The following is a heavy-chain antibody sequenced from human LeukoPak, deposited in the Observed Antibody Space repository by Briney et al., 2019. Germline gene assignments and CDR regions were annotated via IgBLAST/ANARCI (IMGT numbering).Heavy chain of an antibody. J-gene: IGHJ4*02. V-gene: IGHV3-23*01. D-gene: IGHD3-3*01. CDR2: FSGSGSGT. CDR1: GFPFSSSA. Sequence: GGSLRLSCAASGFPFSSSAMSWVRQAPGKGLEWVSAFSGSGSGTYYADSVGGRFTISRDNSKNILYLHMDSLRAADTAIYYCAKDARLLRGVVTTAFDSWGQGTLVTVSS. CDR3: AKDARLLRGVVTTAFDS.